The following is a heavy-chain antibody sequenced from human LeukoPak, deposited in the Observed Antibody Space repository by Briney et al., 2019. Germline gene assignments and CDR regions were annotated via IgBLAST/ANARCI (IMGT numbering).Heavy chain of an antibody. D-gene: IGHD3-10*01. V-gene: IGHV4-59*08. Sequence: SETLSLTCTVSGASIRSYYWSWIRQPPGEGLEWIGYIYYSGSTNYNPSLKSRVTISVDTSKNQFSLRLISVTAADTAVYYCARHGGTSGRSYRQDAFDIWGQGTMVTVSS. CDR3: ARHGGTSGRSYRQDAFDI. CDR2: IYYSGST. J-gene: IGHJ3*02. CDR1: GASIRSYY.